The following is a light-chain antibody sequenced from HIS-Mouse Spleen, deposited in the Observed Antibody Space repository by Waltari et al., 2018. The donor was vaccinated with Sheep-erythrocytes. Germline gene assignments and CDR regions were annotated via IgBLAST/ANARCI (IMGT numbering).Light chain of an antibody. J-gene: IGLJ3*02. CDR2: YVS. Sequence: QSALTQPRSVSGSPGQSVTISCTGTSSDVGGYNYVSWYQQHPGKAPQLMIYYVSKRPSGVPDRFSGSKSGNTASLTISGLQAEDEADYYCCSYAGSYTWVFGGGTKLTVL. V-gene: IGLV2-11*01. CDR1: SSDVGGYNY. CDR3: CSYAGSYTWV.